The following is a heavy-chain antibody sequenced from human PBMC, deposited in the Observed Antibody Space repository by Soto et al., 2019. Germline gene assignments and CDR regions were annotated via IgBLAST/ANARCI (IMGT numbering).Heavy chain of an antibody. V-gene: IGHV5-10-1*01. CDR3: TRRASSSFYHFDF. CDR2: IDPSDSYV. CDR1: GYSFTAYW. Sequence: GESLKISCHASGYSFTAYWITWVRQMPGKGLEWMATIDPSDSYVDYSPSFRGHVTFSVDRSITTVYLQWNSLKASDSAMYFCTRRASSSFYHFDFWGQGALVTVSS. J-gene: IGHJ4*02. D-gene: IGHD2-2*01.